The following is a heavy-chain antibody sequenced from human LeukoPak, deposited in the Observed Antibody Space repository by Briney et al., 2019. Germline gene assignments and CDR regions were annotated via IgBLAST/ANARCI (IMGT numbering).Heavy chain of an antibody. CDR2: ISYDGSNK. J-gene: IGHJ4*02. Sequence: GRSLRLSCAASGFTFNNYAMHWVRQAPGKGLEWVAIISYDGSNKYYADSVKGRFTISRDNSKNTLFLQMNSLRAEDTAFYYCAKGSAQYYFDSWGQGTLVTVSS. CDR3: AKGSAQYYFDS. D-gene: IGHD3-10*01. V-gene: IGHV3-30*04. CDR1: GFTFNNYA.